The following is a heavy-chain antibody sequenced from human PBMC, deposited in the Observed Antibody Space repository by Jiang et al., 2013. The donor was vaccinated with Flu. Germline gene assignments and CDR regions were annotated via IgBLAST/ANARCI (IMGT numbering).Heavy chain of an antibody. Sequence: SQTLSLTCTVSGGSVSSGSYYWTWIRQPAGKGLEWIGRIYTSGSTNYNPSLKSRVTISVDTSKNQFSLKLSSVTAADTAVYYCARGNAHYDFWSGYSYFDYWGQGTLVTVSS. V-gene: IGHV4-61*02. D-gene: IGHD3-3*01. CDR3: ARGNAHYDFWSGYSYFDY. CDR2: IYTSGST. CDR1: GGSVSSGSYY. J-gene: IGHJ4*02.